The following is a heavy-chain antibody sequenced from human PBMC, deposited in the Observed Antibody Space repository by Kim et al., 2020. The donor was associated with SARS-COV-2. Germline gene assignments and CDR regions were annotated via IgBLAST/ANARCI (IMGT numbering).Heavy chain of an antibody. CDR1: GFTFSSYS. J-gene: IGHJ6*02. CDR2: ISSSSSYI. D-gene: IGHD3-22*01. Sequence: GSLRLSCAASGFTFSSYSMNWVRQAPGKGLEWVSSISSSSSYIYYADSVKGRFTISRDNAKNSLYLQMNSLRAEDTAVYYCAREQYYYDSSGYYPASGMDVWGQGTTVTVSS. CDR3: AREQYYYDSSGYYPASGMDV. V-gene: IGHV3-21*01.